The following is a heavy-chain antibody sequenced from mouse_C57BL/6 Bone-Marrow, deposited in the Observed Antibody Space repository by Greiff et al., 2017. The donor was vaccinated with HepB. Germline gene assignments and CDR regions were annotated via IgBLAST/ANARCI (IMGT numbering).Heavy chain of an antibody. CDR1: GYTFTSYW. CDR3: TRSEVITTADYYAMDY. Sequence: VQLQQSGTVLARPGASVKMSCKTSGYTFTSYWMHWVKQRPGQGLEWIGAIYPGNSDTSYNQKFKGKAKLTAVTSASTAYMELSSLTNEDSAVYYCTRSEVITTADYYAMDYWGQGTSVTVSS. CDR2: IYPGNSDT. J-gene: IGHJ4*01. V-gene: IGHV1-5*01. D-gene: IGHD1-2*01.